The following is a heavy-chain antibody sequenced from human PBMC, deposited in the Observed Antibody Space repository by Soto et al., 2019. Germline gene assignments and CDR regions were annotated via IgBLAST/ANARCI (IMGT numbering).Heavy chain of an antibody. CDR2: INHSGST. CDR3: ARGWDNWNYVDY. CDR1: GGSFSGYY. Sequence: SETLSLTCAVYGGSFSGYYWSWIRQPPGKGLEWIGEINHSGSTNYNPSLKSRVTIPVDTSKNQFSLKLSSVTAADTAVYYCARGWDNWNYVDYWGQGTLVTVSS. J-gene: IGHJ4*02. V-gene: IGHV4-34*01. D-gene: IGHD1-20*01.